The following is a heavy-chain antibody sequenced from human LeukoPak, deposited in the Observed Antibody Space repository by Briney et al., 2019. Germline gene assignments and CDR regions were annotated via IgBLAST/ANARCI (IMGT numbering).Heavy chain of an antibody. V-gene: IGHV3-53*01. Sequence: GRSLRLSCAASGFTVSSNYMNWVRQAPGKGLEWVSVIYSGGSTYFADSVKGRVTISRDNSKNTLYLQMNSLRAEDTAVYYCAKGVPGDYGLDVWGQGTTVTVSS. CDR2: IYSGGST. D-gene: IGHD3-10*01. CDR1: GFTVSSNY. CDR3: AKGVPGDYGLDV. J-gene: IGHJ6*02.